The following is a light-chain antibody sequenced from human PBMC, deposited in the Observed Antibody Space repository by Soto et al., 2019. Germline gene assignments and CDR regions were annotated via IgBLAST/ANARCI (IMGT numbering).Light chain of an antibody. CDR2: GNS. J-gene: IGLJ3*02. CDR1: NSNIGAGYD. CDR3: QSYDSSLSAL. Sequence: QSVLTQPPSVSGAPGQRVTISCTGNNSNIGAGYDVHWCQQLPGTAPKLLIYGNSNRPSGVPDRFSGSKSGTSASLAITGLQAQDEADYYCQSYDSSLSALFGGGTKLTVL. V-gene: IGLV1-40*01.